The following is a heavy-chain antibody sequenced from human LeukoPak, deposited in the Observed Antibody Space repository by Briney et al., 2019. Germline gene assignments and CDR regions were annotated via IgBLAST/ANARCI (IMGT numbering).Heavy chain of an antibody. CDR3: ARAYASYFLTDY. V-gene: IGHV4-59*01. D-gene: IGHD1-26*01. CDR1: GASISSYY. J-gene: IGHJ4*02. CDR2: ISYSGST. Sequence: SETLSLTCTVSGASISSYYWSWIRQPPGKGLEWIGYISYSGSTNYNPSLKSRATISVDTSKNQFSLKLSSVTAADTAVYYCARAYASYFLTDYWGQGTLVTVSS.